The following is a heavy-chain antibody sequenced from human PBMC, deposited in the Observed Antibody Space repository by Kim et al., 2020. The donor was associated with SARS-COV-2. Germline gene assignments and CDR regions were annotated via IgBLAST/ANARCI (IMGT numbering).Heavy chain of an antibody. D-gene: IGHD4-4*01. CDR2: ISYDGSNK. V-gene: IGHV3-30-3*01. J-gene: IGHJ4*02. Sequence: GGSLRLSCAASGFTFSSYAMHWVRKAPGKGLEWVAVISYDGSNKYYADSVKGRFTISRDNSKNTLYLQMNSLRAEDTAVYYCAFMGVTTGYWGQGTLVTV. CDR1: GFTFSSYA. CDR3: AFMGVTTGY.